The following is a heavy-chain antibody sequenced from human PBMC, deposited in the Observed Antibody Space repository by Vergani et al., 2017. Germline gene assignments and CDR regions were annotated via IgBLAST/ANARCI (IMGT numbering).Heavy chain of an antibody. CDR1: GGSISSSSYY. CDR2: IYYSGST. CDR3: ARDNPPGYCSGGSCAYYYYMDV. D-gene: IGHD2-15*01. J-gene: IGHJ6*03. Sequence: QLQLQESGPGLVKPSETLSLTCTVSGGSISSSSYYWGWIRQPPGKGLEWIGSIYYSGSTYYNPSLKSRVTISVDTSKNQFSLKLSSVTAADTAVYYCARDNPPGYCSGGSCAYYYYMDVWGKGTTVTVSS. V-gene: IGHV4-39*02.